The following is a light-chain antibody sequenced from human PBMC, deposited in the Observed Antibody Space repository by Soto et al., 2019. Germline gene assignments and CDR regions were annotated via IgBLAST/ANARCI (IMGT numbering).Light chain of an antibody. J-gene: IGKJ2*01. CDR1: QSVSSSY. CDR3: QHYDNSPPMYT. CDR2: GAS. V-gene: IGKV3-20*01. Sequence: EIVLTQSPGTLSLSPGERATLSCRASQSVSSSYLLWYQQKPGQAPRLLIYGASNRSTGTPDRFSGSGSGTDFTLTISRLEPEDFAVYYCQHYDNSPPMYTFGKGTKLEIK.